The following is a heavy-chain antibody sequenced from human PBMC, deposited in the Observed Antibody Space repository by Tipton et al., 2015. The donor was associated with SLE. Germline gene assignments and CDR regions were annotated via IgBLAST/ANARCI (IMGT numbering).Heavy chain of an antibody. V-gene: IGHV1-2*02. CDR1: GYTFIGYY. CDR2: INPNSGGT. Sequence: QLVQSGAEVKKPGASVKVSCKASGYTFIGYYMHWVRQAPGQGLEWMGWINPNSGGTNDAQNFQGRVTMTRDTSISTAYMELSRLRSDDTAVYYCAREGQDEGDAFDIWGQGTMVTVSS. CDR3: AREGQDEGDAFDI. J-gene: IGHJ3*02.